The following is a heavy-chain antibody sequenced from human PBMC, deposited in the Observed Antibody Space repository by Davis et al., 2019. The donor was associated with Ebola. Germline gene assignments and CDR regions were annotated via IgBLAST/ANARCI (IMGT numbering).Heavy chain of an antibody. CDR3: ARDQNYGVHYGFDY. Sequence: ASVKVSCKASGYTFSDYGIHWVRQAPGQRLEWMAWISPANGDTKYSQSFQGRLIITRDTSANTIYIDLSSLRSEDTAVFFCARDQNYGVHYGFDYWGQGTPVTVSS. D-gene: IGHD4-17*01. J-gene: IGHJ4*02. CDR2: ISPANGDT. CDR1: GYTFSDYG. V-gene: IGHV1-3*01.